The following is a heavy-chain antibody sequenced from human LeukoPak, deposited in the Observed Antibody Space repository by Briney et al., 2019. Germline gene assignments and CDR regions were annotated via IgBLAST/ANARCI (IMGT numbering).Heavy chain of an antibody. CDR3: AKRDYYYYMDV. V-gene: IGHV3-23*01. CDR2: ISDTSGSK. J-gene: IGHJ6*03. CDR1: GFTFSSYA. Sequence: PGGSLRLSCAASGFTFSSYAMSWVRQAPGKGLEWVSDISDTSGSKNYADSVKGRFTISRDNPKNTLFLQMNSLRAEDTAVYYCAKRDYYYYMDVWGKGTTVTVSS.